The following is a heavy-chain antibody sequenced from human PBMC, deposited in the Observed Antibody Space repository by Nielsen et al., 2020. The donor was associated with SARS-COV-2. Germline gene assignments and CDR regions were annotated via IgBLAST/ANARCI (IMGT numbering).Heavy chain of an antibody. Sequence: GESLKISCAASGFTFSSYPMHWVRQAPGKGLEWVTAISFDGSDKYYADSVKGRFTISRDNSNNTLYLQMNSLRAEDTAVYYCAREVIGYFDYWGQGTLVTVSS. J-gene: IGHJ4*02. CDR1: GFTFSSYP. V-gene: IGHV3-30-3*01. D-gene: IGHD3-16*02. CDR2: ISFDGSDK. CDR3: AREVIGYFDY.